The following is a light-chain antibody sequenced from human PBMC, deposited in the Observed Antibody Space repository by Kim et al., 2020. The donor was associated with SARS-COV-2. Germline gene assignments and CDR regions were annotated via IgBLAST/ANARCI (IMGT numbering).Light chain of an antibody. CDR2: EVS. CDR3: SSYTTSSTWV. Sequence: QSALSQPPSVSGSPGQSVTISCTGSSSDVGSYNRVSWYQQPPGIAPKLMIYEVSNRPSGVPDRFSGSKSGSTASLTISGLQAEDEADYYCSSYTTSSTWVFGGGTQLTVL. J-gene: IGLJ3*02. CDR1: SSDVGSYNR. V-gene: IGLV2-18*02.